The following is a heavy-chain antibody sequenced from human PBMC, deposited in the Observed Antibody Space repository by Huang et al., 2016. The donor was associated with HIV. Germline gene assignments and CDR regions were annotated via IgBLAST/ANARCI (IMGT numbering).Heavy chain of an antibody. CDR1: GGTFSSYA. V-gene: IGHV1-69*13. D-gene: IGHD3-22*01. Sequence: QVQLVQSGAEVKKPGSSVKVSCKASGGTFSSYAISWVRQAPGQGLEWMGGSIPIFGTANYAQKFQGRVTITADESTSTAYMELSSLRSEDTAVYYCARARGYHDSSVSYYFDYWGQGTLVTVSS. CDR3: ARARGYHDSSVSYYFDY. CDR2: SIPIFGTA. J-gene: IGHJ4*02.